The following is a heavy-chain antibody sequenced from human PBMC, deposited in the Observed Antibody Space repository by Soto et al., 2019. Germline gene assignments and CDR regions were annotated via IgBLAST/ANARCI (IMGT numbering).Heavy chain of an antibody. D-gene: IGHD4-4*01. V-gene: IGHV3-11*01. Sequence: QVQLVVSGGGLVKPGGSLRISFAALGLPFSDYSKSWIRKAQGKGLEGVSYISSSGSIIYYADSVKGRFTISRDNAKNSLYLQMNSLRAEDTAVYYCALAGYDSNYYAVTPLSAGHFWGQGTLVTVSS. CDR2: ISSSGSII. J-gene: IGHJ4*02. CDR1: GLPFSDYS. CDR3: ALAGYDSNYYAVTPLSAGHF.